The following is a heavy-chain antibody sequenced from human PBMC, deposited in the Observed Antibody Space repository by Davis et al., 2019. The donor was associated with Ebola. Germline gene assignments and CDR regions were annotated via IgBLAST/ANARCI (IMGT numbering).Heavy chain of an antibody. Sequence: GSLRLSCTVSGYSVSSGYYWGLIRQPPGKGLEWIGSIHHSGSAYYNPSLKSRIAISIDTSKNHFSLKLASVAAADTAVYYCARAGALLPAANNWFDPWGQGTLVTVSS. J-gene: IGHJ5*02. CDR2: IHHSGSA. V-gene: IGHV4-38-2*02. D-gene: IGHD2-2*01. CDR3: ARAGALLPAANNWFDP. CDR1: GYSVSSGYY.